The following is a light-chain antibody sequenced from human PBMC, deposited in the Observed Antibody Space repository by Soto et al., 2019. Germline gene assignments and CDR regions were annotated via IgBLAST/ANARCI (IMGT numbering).Light chain of an antibody. V-gene: IGKV1-5*01. CDR1: QTISSW. CDR2: DVS. Sequence: DIQMTQSPSTLSASVGDRVTITCRASQTISSWLAWYQQKPGKAPKLLIYDVSTLESGVPSRFSGSGSGTEFTLTISSLQPDDFATYYCQQYYTFWTFGQGTKVEIK. CDR3: QQYYTFWT. J-gene: IGKJ1*01.